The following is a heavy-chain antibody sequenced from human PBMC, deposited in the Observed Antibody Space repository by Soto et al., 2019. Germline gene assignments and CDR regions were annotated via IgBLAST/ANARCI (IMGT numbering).Heavy chain of an antibody. CDR3: ARIRDGGIVVVTYFDY. Sequence: QVTLKESGPVLVKPTETLTLTCTVSGFSLSNARMGVSWIRQPPGKALEWLAHIFSNDEKSYSTSLKSRLTIYKDTSKSQVVLTMTTMNPVDTATYYCARIRDGGIVVVTYFDYWGQGTLVTVSS. D-gene: IGHD3-22*01. J-gene: IGHJ4*02. V-gene: IGHV2-26*01. CDR2: IFSNDEK. CDR1: GFSLSNARMG.